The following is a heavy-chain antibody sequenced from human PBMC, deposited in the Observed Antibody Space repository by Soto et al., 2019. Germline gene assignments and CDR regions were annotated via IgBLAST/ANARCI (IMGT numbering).Heavy chain of an antibody. CDR2: IYYSGST. Sequence: QGQLQESGPGLVKPSQTLSLTCTVSGGSISSGGYYWSWIRQHPGKGLEWIGHIYYSGSTYYNPTLKSRVTISVDTSKNQFSLKLSSVTAADTAVYYCAREPVAYYFYGMDVWGQGTTVTVSS. V-gene: IGHV4-31*03. CDR1: GGSISSGGYY. J-gene: IGHJ6*02. D-gene: IGHD2-15*01. CDR3: AREPVAYYFYGMDV.